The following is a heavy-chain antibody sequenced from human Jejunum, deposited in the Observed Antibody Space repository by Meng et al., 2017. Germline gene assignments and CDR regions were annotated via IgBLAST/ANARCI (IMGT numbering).Heavy chain of an antibody. CDR1: GDSVSSNSAG. V-gene: IGHV6-1*01. J-gene: IGHJ4*02. Sequence: QIQLQQSCPGLVKHSQTLSHTFAISGDSVSSNSAGWNWIRQSPSRGLEWLGRTYYRSKWYIDYAVSVKSRITINPDTSKNQFSLHLNSVTPEDTAVYYCAGGGLVRSTRGYFDYWGQGTLVTVSS. CDR3: AGGGLVRSTRGYFDY. D-gene: IGHD1-26*01. CDR2: TYYRSKWYI.